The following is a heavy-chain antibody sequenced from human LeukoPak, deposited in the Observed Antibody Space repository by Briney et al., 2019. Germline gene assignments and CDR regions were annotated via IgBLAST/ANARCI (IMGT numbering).Heavy chain of an antibody. Sequence: GGSLTLSCAASGFTFSIYWRSWFRQSPGKGLEWVADIKKDGSKKNNLYSVKGRFTISRDNAKHSLYLQMNRMRAEDTALYYCARDRPLFDYPHPFFDYWGQRTMATV. CDR1: GFTFSIYW. CDR2: IKKDGSKK. CDR3: ARDRPLFDYPHPFFDY. J-gene: IGHJ4*02. V-gene: IGHV3-7*01. D-gene: IGHD3-9*01.